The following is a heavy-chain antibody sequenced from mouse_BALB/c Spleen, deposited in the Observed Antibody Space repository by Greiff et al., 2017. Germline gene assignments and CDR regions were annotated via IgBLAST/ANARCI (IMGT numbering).Heavy chain of an antibody. CDR2: IYPGDGDT. D-gene: IGHD6-5*01. CDR3: NAWGAMDY. CDR1: GYAFSSYW. J-gene: IGHJ4*01. V-gene: IGHV1-80*01. Sequence: QVQLQQSGAELVRPGSSVKISCKASGYAFSSYWMNWVKQRPGQGLEWIGQIYPGDGDTNYNGKFKGKATLTADKSSSTAYMQLSSLTSEDTAVYYCNAWGAMDYWGQGTSVTVSS.